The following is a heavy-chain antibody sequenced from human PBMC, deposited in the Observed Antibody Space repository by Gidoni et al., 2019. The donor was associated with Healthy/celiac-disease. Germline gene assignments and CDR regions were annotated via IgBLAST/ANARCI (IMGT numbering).Heavy chain of an antibody. CDR3: AREYYYGSGSYSNNWFDP. CDR1: GGSISSSSYY. J-gene: IGHJ5*02. CDR2: IYYSGST. D-gene: IGHD3-10*01. V-gene: IGHV4-39*01. Sequence: QLQLQESGPGLVKPSETLSLTCTVSGGSISSSSYYWGWIRQPPGKGLEWIGSIYYSGSTYYNPSLKSRDTISVDTSKNQFSLKLSSVTAADTAVYYCAREYYYGSGSYSNNWFDPWGQGTLVTVSS.